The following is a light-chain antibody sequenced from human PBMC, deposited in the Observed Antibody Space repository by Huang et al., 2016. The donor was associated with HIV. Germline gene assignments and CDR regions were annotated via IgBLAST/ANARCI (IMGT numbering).Light chain of an antibody. V-gene: IGKV3-11*01. J-gene: IGKJ2*01. Sequence: EIVLTQSPATLSLSPGERATLSYRASQSVSSYLAWYQQKPGQAPRLLIYDASNRATGIPARFSSSGSGTDFTLTIRSLEPEDFAVYYCQQRSNWPPYTFGQGTKLEIK. CDR1: QSVSSY. CDR2: DAS. CDR3: QQRSNWPPYT.